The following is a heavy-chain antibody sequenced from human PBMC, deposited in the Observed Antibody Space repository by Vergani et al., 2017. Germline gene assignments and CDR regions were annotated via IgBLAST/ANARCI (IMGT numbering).Heavy chain of an antibody. CDR1: GFTLGDYA. CDR3: ASRYDYVWGSYRYFDY. D-gene: IGHD3-16*02. V-gene: IGHV3-48*01. Sequence: EVHLVESGGGLVQPGRSLRLSCSGSGFTLGDYAMTWVRQAPGKGLEWVSYISSSSGSIYYADSVKGRFTISRDNAKNSLYLQMNSLRAEDTAVYYCASRYDYVWGSYRYFDYWGQGTLVTVSS. J-gene: IGHJ4*02. CDR2: ISSSSGSI.